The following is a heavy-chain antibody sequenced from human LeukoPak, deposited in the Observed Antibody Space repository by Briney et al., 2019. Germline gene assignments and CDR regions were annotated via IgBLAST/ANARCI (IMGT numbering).Heavy chain of an antibody. CDR1: GDTVSSNSAA. V-gene: IGHV6-1*01. CDR2: TYYRSKWYT. CDR3: ARLRSDSSGYYLPPYFDY. J-gene: IGHJ4*02. Sequence: SQTLSLTCAISGDTVSSNSAAWNWIRQSPSRGLEWLGRTYYRSKWYTDYAVFVKSRISINPDTSKNQFSLQLDSVTPEDTAVYYCARLRSDSSGYYLPPYFDYWGQGTLLTVSS. D-gene: IGHD3-22*01.